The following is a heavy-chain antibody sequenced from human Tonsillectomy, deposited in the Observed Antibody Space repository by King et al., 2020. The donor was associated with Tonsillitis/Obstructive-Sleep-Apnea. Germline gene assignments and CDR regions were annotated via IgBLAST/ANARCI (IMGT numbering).Heavy chain of an antibody. J-gene: IGHJ3*02. CDR2: IYSGGST. D-gene: IGHD3-3*01. CDR3: ARVNYWSGYCDAFDI. V-gene: IGHV3-66*01. CDR1: GFTVSSNY. Sequence: VQLVESGGGLVQPGGSLRLSCAASGFTVSSNYMSWVRQAPGKGLEWVSVIYSGGSTYYADSVKGRFTISRDNSKNTLYLQMNSLRAEDTAVYYCARVNYWSGYCDAFDIWGQGTMVTVSS.